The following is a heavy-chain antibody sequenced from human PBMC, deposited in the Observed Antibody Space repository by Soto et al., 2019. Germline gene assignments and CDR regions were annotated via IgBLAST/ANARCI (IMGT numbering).Heavy chain of an antibody. CDR3: ATGDYNHYYGMDV. Sequence: SETLSLTCTVSAGSISSGGYYWRWIRQHPGKGLEWIGYIYYSGSTYYNPSLKSRVTISLDTSKNQFSLKMSSVTAADTAVYYCATGDYNHYYGMDVWGQGTTVTVSS. J-gene: IGHJ6*02. CDR2: IYYSGST. D-gene: IGHD4-17*01. CDR1: AGSISSGGYY. V-gene: IGHV4-31*03.